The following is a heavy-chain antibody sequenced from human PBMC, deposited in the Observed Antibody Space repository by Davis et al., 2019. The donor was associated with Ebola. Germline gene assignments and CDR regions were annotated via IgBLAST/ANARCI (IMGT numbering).Heavy chain of an antibody. D-gene: IGHD5-12*01. CDR3: ARGWLRSGFES. Sequence: PSETLSLTCVISGDSVSGNNGAWNWIRQSPSRGLEWLGRTYYASKWYNDYAVSVKSRINISPDTAKNQFSLHLNSVTPENTAVYYCARGWLRSGFESWGQGTLVIVSS. CDR2: TYYASKWYN. CDR1: GDSVSGNNGA. J-gene: IGHJ4*02. V-gene: IGHV6-1*01.